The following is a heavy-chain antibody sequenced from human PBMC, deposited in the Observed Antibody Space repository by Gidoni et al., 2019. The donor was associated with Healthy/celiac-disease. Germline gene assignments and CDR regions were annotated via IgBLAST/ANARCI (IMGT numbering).Heavy chain of an antibody. J-gene: IGHJ4*02. V-gene: IGHV3-23*01. CDR3: AIDGDYFFSAPEGANFDY. CDR2: ISGSGGST. D-gene: IGHD4-17*01. Sequence: EVQLLESGGGLVQPGGSLRLPCAASGFTFSSYAMSWVRQAPGKGLEWVSAISGSGGSTYYADSVKGRFTISRDNSKNTLYLQMNSLRAEDTAVYYCAIDGDYFFSAPEGANFDYWGQGTLVTVSS. CDR1: GFTFSSYA.